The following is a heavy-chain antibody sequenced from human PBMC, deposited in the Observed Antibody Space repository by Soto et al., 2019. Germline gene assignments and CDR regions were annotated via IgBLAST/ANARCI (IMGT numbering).Heavy chain of an antibody. Sequence: EVQLVESGGGLVQPGGSLRLSCAASGFTFSSYEMNWVRQAPGKGLEWVSYISSSGSTIYYADSVKGRFTISRDNAKNSLYLQMNSLRAEDTAVYYCARVQTTAVKYWFDPWGQGTLVTVSS. CDR3: ARVQTTAVKYWFDP. CDR2: ISSSGSTI. J-gene: IGHJ5*02. D-gene: IGHD4-17*01. CDR1: GFTFSSYE. V-gene: IGHV3-48*03.